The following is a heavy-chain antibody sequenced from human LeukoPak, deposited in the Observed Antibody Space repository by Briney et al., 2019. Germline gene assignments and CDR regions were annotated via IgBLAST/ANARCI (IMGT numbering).Heavy chain of an antibody. CDR2: IYYSGST. J-gene: IGHJ4*02. D-gene: IGHD3-22*01. CDR3: ARGLPPSSGYYYD. V-gene: IGHV4-59*01. CDR1: GGSISSYY. Sequence: SETLSLTCTVSGGSISSYYWSWIRQPPGKGLEWIGYIYYSGSTNYNPSLKSRVTISVDTSKNQFSLKLSSVTAADTAVYYCARGLPPSSGYYYDWGQGTLVTVSS.